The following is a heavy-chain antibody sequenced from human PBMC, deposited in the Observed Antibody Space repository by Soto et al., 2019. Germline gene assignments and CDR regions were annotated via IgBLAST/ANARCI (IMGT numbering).Heavy chain of an antibody. CDR1: AFTFTSSA. D-gene: IGHD3-3*01. J-gene: IGHJ5*02. V-gene: IGHV1-58*01. Sequence: SVKVSCKASAFTFTSSAVQWVRQARGQRLEWIGWIVVGSGNTNYAQKFQERVTITRDMSTSTAYMELGSLRSEDTAVYHCAASGRFLERLFRFDPWGQGTLVTVSS. CDR3: AASGRFLERLFRFDP. CDR2: IVVGSGNT.